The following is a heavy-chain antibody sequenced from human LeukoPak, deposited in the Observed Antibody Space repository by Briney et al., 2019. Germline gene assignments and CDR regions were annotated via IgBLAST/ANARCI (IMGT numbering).Heavy chain of an antibody. D-gene: IGHD1/OR15-1a*01. CDR3: ARGRNNAFDI. V-gene: IGHV4-59*12. J-gene: IGHJ3*02. Sequence: SETLSLTCTVSGGSLSGYYWSWIRQPPGKGLEWIGYIYYTGSTNYNPSLKSRVTISLDTSKNQFSLQLSSVTPEDTAVYYCARGRNNAFDIWGQGTMVTVSS. CDR1: GGSLSGYY. CDR2: IYYTGST.